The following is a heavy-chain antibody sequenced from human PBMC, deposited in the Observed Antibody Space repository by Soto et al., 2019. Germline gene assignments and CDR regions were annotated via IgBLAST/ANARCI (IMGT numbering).Heavy chain of an antibody. CDR3: ARAHPREVWGRYRNHFDY. CDR2: ISSSSSTI. Sequence: EVQLVESGGGLVQPGGSLRLSCAASGFTFSSYSMNWVRQAPGKGLEWVSYISSSSSTIYYADSVKGRFTISRDNAKNSLYLQMNSLRDEDTAVYYCARAHPREVWGRYRNHFDYWGQGTLVTVSS. J-gene: IGHJ4*02. V-gene: IGHV3-48*02. CDR1: GFTFSSYS. D-gene: IGHD3-16*02.